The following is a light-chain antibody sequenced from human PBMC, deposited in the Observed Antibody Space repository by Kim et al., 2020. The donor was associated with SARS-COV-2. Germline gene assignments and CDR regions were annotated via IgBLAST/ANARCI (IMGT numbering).Light chain of an antibody. CDR2: AAS. J-gene: IGKJ1*01. CDR1: GNF. Sequence: GNFLAWYQQKPAQPPRLLIFAASTRATGIPDRFSGSGSGTDFTLTISALEPEDFGVYYCQHYAGSPRTFGQGTKVDIK. V-gene: IGKV3-20*01. CDR3: QHYAGSPRT.